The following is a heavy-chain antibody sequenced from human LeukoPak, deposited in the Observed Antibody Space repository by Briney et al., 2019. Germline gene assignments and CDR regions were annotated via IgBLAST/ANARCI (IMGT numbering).Heavy chain of an antibody. Sequence: SETLSRTCAVYGGSFSGYYWSWIRQPPGKGLEWIGEIIHSGSTNYNPSLKSRVTISVDTSKNQFSLKLSSVTAADTAVYYCARGCIAAAGTPSSWFDPWGQGTLVTVSS. V-gene: IGHV4-34*01. CDR3: ARGCIAAAGTPSSWFDP. D-gene: IGHD6-13*01. CDR2: IIHSGST. J-gene: IGHJ5*02. CDR1: GGSFSGYY.